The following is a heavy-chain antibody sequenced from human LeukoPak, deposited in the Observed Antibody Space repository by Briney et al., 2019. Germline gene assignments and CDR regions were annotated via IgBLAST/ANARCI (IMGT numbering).Heavy chain of an antibody. Sequence: GASVKVSCKASGYTFTGYYMHWVRQAPGQGLEWMGWINPNSGGTNYAQKFQGRVTMTRDTSISTAYMELSRLRSDDTAVYYCARVRVVAGLRYYYYYYGMDVWGQGTTVTVSS. CDR2: INPNSGGT. J-gene: IGHJ6*02. CDR3: ARVRVVAGLRYYYYYYGMDV. CDR1: GYTFTGYY. V-gene: IGHV1-2*02. D-gene: IGHD2-15*01.